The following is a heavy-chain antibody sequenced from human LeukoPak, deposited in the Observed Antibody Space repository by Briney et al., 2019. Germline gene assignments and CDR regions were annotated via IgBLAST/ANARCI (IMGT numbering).Heavy chain of an antibody. CDR1: GGTFSSYA. Sequence: SVKVSCKASGGTFSSYAISWVRQAPGQGLEWMGGIIPIFGTANYAQKFQGRVTITADESTSTAYVELSSLRSEDTAVYYCAREPYSGYDLGYFDYWGQGTLVTVSS. V-gene: IGHV1-69*13. J-gene: IGHJ4*02. CDR2: IIPIFGTA. CDR3: AREPYSGYDLGYFDY. D-gene: IGHD5-12*01.